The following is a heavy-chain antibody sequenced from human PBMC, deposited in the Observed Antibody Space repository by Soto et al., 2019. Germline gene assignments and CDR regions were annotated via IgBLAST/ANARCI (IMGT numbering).Heavy chain of an antibody. J-gene: IGHJ4*02. CDR1: GYTFTSYY. CDR2: IIPSGGST. D-gene: IGHD3-10*01. CDR3: ARDWYYGPGSGSGSYHFFNY. V-gene: IGHV1-46*01. Sequence: QVQLVQSGAEVKSPGASVKVSCKTSGYTFTSYYMHWVRQAPGQGLEWMGVIIPSGGSTVYAQKFQGRVTMTRDTSTSTVYMELSSLRSEDTAVYYCARDWYYGPGSGSGSYHFFNYWGQGTLVTVSS.